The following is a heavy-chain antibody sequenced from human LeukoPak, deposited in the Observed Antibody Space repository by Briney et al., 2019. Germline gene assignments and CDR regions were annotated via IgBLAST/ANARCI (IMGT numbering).Heavy chain of an antibody. V-gene: IGHV4-59*01. D-gene: IGHD6-19*01. CDR3: ARVLGSSGWRSHLRYFDY. J-gene: IGHJ4*02. CDR1: GGSISSYY. Sequence: PSETLSLTCTVSGGSISSYYWSWIRQPLGKGLEWIGYIYYSGSTNYNPSLKSRVTISVDTSKNQFSLKLSSVTAADTAVYYCARVLGSSGWRSHLRYFDYWGQGTLVTVSS. CDR2: IYYSGST.